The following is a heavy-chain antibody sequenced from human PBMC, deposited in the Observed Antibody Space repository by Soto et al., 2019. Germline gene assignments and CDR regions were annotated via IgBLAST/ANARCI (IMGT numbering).Heavy chain of an antibody. Sequence: GSLRLSCAASGFTFSSYGMHWVRQAPGKGLEWVAVIWYDGSNKYYADSVKGRFTISRDNAKNSLYLQMNSLRAEDTAVYYCAREYCSSTSCLNWFDPWGQGTLVTVSS. CDR1: GFTFSSYG. J-gene: IGHJ5*02. CDR2: IWYDGSNK. CDR3: AREYCSSTSCLNWFDP. D-gene: IGHD2-2*01. V-gene: IGHV3-33*01.